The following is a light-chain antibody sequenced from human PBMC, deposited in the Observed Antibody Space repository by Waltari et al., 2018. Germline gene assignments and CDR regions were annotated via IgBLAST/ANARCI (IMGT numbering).Light chain of an antibody. J-gene: IGLJ2*01. V-gene: IGLV2-14*01. CDR2: EVT. CDR1: NSDVGGFNY. Sequence: QSALTQPASVSGSPGQSITISCTGTNSDVGGFNYVSWYQQHPGKAPKLGVYEVTHRPSGASYCFSGSKSGTTASLTISGLQAEDEADYYCCSYANSRTVIFGGGTKLTVL. CDR3: CSYANSRTVI.